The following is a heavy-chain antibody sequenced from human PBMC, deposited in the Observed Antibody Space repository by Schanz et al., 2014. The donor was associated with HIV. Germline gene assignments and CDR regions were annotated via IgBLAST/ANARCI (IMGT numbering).Heavy chain of an antibody. D-gene: IGHD6-19*01. Sequence: QVQLVESGGGVVQPGRSLRLSCAASGFTFSSYGMHWVRQAPGKGLEWVAVIWYDGSNTYYGDSVKGRFTISRDNSKNTLYLQMKSLRVEDTAVYYCAKVAIHSSGWLPFDYWGQGTLVTVSS. CDR2: IWYDGSNT. V-gene: IGHV3-33*06. CDR1: GFTFSSYG. J-gene: IGHJ4*02. CDR3: AKVAIHSSGWLPFDY.